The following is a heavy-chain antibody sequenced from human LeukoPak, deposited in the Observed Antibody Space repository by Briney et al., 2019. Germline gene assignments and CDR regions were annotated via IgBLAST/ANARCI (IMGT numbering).Heavy chain of an antibody. J-gene: IGHJ3*02. CDR2: ISYDGVNK. CDR1: GFPFSGYG. Sequence: PGRSLRLSCAASGFPFSGYGMHWVRQAPGKGLEWVAVISYDGVNKHYADSVQGRFTISRDNSKNTLSLQMNSLRDDDTAVFFCAKGDYGGYSHGFDIWGQGTMVTVSS. D-gene: IGHD4-23*01. V-gene: IGHV3-30*18. CDR3: AKGDYGGYSHGFDI.